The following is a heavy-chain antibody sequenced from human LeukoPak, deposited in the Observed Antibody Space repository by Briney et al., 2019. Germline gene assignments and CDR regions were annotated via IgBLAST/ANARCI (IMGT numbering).Heavy chain of an antibody. J-gene: IGHJ6*03. V-gene: IGHV4-61*02. Sequence: SQTLSLTCTVSGGCISSGSYFWNWIRQPAGEGPEWFGGIFRSGSTTDNPSHKSRVTISVDTSKHPFSLKLSSVTAADTAVYYCARVGYRGYDFLGAMYVWGKGTTVTVSS. CDR3: ARVGYRGYDFLGAMYV. CDR2: IFRSGST. CDR1: GGCISSGSYF. D-gene: IGHD5-12*01.